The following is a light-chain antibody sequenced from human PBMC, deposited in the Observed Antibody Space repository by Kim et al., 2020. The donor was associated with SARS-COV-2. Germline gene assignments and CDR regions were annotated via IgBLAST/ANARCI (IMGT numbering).Light chain of an antibody. CDR3: QKYNSAPRLT. CDR1: QGISNY. J-gene: IGKJ4*01. Sequence: DIQMTQSPSSLSASVGDRVTITCRTSQGISNYLAWYQQKPGKVPKLLIYAASTLQSGVPSRFSGSGSGTDFTLTISSLQPEDVATYYCQKYNSAPRLTFGGGTKVDIK. CDR2: AAS. V-gene: IGKV1-27*01.